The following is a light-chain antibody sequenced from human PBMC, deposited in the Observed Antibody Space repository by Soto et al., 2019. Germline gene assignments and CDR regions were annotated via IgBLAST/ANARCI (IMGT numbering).Light chain of an antibody. CDR2: EVT. Sequence: QSVLTQPASVSGSLGQSITMSCTGTSTDVGGYNLVSWYQQHPDKAPKLLIYEVTNRPSGVSNRFSGSKSGNTASLTISGLQAEGEADYYCSSYTSTGTPVFGTGTKVTVL. V-gene: IGLV2-14*01. CDR3: SSYTSTGTPV. J-gene: IGLJ1*01. CDR1: STDVGGYNL.